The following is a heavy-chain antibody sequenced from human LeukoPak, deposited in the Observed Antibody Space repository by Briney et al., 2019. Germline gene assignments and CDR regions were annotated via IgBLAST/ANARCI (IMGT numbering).Heavy chain of an antibody. CDR1: GFTFSSYW. CDR3: GTQRSTGAIDY. CDR2: VRQDGGQK. Sequence: GGSLRLSCAASGFTFSSYWMTWVRQAPGKGLEWVANVRQDGGQKYYVYSVKGRFTISRGNAESSLYLQMNSLRAEDTAVYYCGTQRSTGAIDYWGQGTLVTVSS. J-gene: IGHJ4*02. V-gene: IGHV3-7*01. D-gene: IGHD1-1*01.